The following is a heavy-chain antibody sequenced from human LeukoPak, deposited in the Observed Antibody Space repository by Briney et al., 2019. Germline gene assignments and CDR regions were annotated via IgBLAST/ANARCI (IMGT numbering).Heavy chain of an antibody. CDR3: AKDRNVGGMDV. V-gene: IGHV3-23*01. J-gene: IGHJ6*02. CDR1: GFTFNNYA. CDR2: ISGSGGST. Sequence: GGSLRLSCAASGFTFNNYAMSWVRQAPGKGLEWVSGISGSGGSTYYPDSGKGRFTISRDNSKNTLYLQMNSLRAEDTAVYYCAKDRNVGGMDVWGQGTTVTVSS.